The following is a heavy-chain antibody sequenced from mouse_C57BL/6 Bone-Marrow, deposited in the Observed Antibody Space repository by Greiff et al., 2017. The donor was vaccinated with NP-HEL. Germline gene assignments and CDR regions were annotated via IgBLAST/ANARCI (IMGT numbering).Heavy chain of an antibody. Sequence: VKLVESGAELARPGASVKLSCKASGYTFTSYGISWVKQRTGQGLEWIGEIYPRSGNTYYNEKFKGKATLTADKSSSTAYMELRSLTSEDSAVYFCARKEGRKSYFDYWGQGTTLTVSS. CDR2: IYPRSGNT. V-gene: IGHV1-81*01. CDR3: ARKEGRKSYFDY. J-gene: IGHJ2*01. CDR1: GYTFTSYG.